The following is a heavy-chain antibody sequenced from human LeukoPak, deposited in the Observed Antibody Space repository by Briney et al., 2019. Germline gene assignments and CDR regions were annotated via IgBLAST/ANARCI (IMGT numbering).Heavy chain of an antibody. J-gene: IGHJ4*02. CDR2: IDRSGGT. D-gene: IGHD2-2*03. CDR3: ARVLVDIVVVPAAICFDY. CDR1: GGSFSGYY. V-gene: IGHV4-34*01. Sequence: AETLSLTCAVYGGSFSGYYWSWVRQPPGKGLEWIWEIDRSGGTNYNPALKSRVTISVDTSKNQFSLQLSSVTAADTAVYYCARVLVDIVVVPAAICFDYWGQGTLVTVSS.